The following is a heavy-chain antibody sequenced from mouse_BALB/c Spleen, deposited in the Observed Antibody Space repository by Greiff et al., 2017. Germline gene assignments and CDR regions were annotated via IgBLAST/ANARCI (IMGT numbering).Heavy chain of an antibody. Sequence: EVHLVESGGGLVQPGGSLRLSCATSGFTFTDYYMSWVRQPPGKALEWLGFIRNKANGYTTEYSASVKGRFTISRVNSQSILYLQMNTLRAEDSATYYCARDKDVYAMDYWGQGTSVTVSS. CDR2: IRNKANGYTT. V-gene: IGHV7-3*02. CDR1: GFTFTDYY. CDR3: ARDKDVYAMDY. J-gene: IGHJ4*01.